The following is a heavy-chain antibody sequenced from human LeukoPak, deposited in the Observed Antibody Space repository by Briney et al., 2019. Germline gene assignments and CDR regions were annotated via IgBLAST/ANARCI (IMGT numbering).Heavy chain of an antibody. V-gene: IGHV3-30*04. D-gene: IGHD1-1*01. Sequence: PGRSLRLSCAASGFTFSSYAMHWVRQAPGKGLEWVAVISYDGSNKYYADSVKGRFTISRDNSKNTLYLQMNSLRAEDTAVYYCAREYWNDWEYFQHWSQGTLVTVSS. CDR3: AREYWNDWEYFQH. CDR1: GFTFSSYA. CDR2: ISYDGSNK. J-gene: IGHJ1*01.